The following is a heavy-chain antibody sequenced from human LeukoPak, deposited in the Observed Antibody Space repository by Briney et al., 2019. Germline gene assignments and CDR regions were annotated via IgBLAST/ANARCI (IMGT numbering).Heavy chain of an antibody. CDR2: IYHSGST. J-gene: IGHJ6*03. D-gene: IGHD6-6*01. CDR3: ARVVRSIAARKGRYYYYMDV. CDR1: GGSISSSNW. V-gene: IGHV4-4*02. Sequence: MTSGTLSLTCAVSGGSISSSNWWSWVRQPPGKGLEWIGEIYHSGSTNYNPSLKSRVTISVDKSKNQFSLKLSSVTAADTAVYYCARVVRSIAARKGRYYYYMDVWGKGTTVTVSS.